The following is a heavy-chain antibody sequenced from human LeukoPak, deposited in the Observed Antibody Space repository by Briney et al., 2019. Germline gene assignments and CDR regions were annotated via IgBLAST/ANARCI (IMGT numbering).Heavy chain of an antibody. Sequence: GASVKVSCKASGYTFTSYGISWVRQAPGQGLEWMGWISAYNGNTNYAQKLQGRVTMTTDTSTSTAYMELRSLRSDDTAVYYCARGTSPTIAARPSRHFDYWGQGTLVTVSS. V-gene: IGHV1-18*01. CDR3: ARGTSPTIAARPSRHFDY. D-gene: IGHD6-6*01. J-gene: IGHJ4*02. CDR2: ISAYNGNT. CDR1: GYTFTSYG.